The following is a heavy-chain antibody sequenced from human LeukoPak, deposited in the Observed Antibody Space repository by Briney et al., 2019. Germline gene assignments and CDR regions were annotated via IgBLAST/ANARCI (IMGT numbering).Heavy chain of an antibody. CDR2: IKRDGNEK. V-gene: IGHV3-7*05. Sequence: GGSLRLSCAASGSTFSGHWMTWVRQAPGKGLEWVANIKRDGNEKYYLDSVKGRFTISRDNAKNLLYLQMNSLRAEDTAVYYCAKYSSSSNYYYGMDVWGQGTTVTVSS. CDR3: AKYSSSSNYYYGMDV. CDR1: GSTFSGHW. J-gene: IGHJ6*02. D-gene: IGHD6-13*01.